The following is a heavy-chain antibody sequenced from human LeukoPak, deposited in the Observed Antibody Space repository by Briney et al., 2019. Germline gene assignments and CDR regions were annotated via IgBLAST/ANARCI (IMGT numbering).Heavy chain of an antibody. CDR1: GFTFSSYS. CDR3: AKGTEPITMIESTPPPFDY. V-gene: IGHV3-23*01. J-gene: IGHJ4*02. D-gene: IGHD3-22*01. Sequence: GGSLRLSCADSGFTFSSYSMNWVRQAPGKGLEWVSAISGSGGSTYYADSVKGRFTISRDNSKNTLYLQMNSLRAEGTAVYYCAKGTEPITMIESTPPPFDYWGQGTLVTVSS. CDR2: ISGSGGST.